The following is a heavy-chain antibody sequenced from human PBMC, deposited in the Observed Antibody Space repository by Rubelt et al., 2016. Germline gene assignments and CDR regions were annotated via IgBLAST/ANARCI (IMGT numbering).Heavy chain of an antibody. CDR3: ARLPQNTYYFDY. V-gene: IGHV5-51*03. Sequence: EVQLVQSGAEVKKPGESLKISCQGSGYNFAKSWIGWVRQMSGKGLEWMGIIYPGDSDTRYNPAFRGQGTISGDKSSRTAYLQWSSLKASDTAMYYCARLPQNTYYFDYWGQGALVMVSS. CDR2: IYPGDSDT. J-gene: IGHJ4*02. CDR1: GYNFAKSW.